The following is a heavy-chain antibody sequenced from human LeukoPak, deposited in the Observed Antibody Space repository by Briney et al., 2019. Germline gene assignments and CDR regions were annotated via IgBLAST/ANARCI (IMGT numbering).Heavy chain of an antibody. V-gene: IGHV3-23*01. J-gene: IGHJ4*02. Sequence: PGGSLRLSCAASGFTFSGYTMSWVRKAPGKGLEWVSAISGGGEKTYYADSVKGRFTISRDNSKGTLYLQMNSLGAEDSALYYCARDFYDSSGYYYDYWGQGTLVTVSS. CDR3: ARDFYDSSGYYYDY. CDR2: ISGGGEKT. D-gene: IGHD3-22*01. CDR1: GFTFSGYT.